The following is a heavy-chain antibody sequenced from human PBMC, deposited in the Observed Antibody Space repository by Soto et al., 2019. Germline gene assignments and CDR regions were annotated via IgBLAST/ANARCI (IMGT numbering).Heavy chain of an antibody. CDR1: GFTFSSYA. V-gene: IGHV3-23*01. CDR2: ISGSGGST. J-gene: IGHJ4*02. D-gene: IGHD5-18*01. Sequence: EVQLLESGGGLVQPGGSLRLSCAASGFTFSSYAMSWVRQAPGKGLEWVSAISGSGGSTYYEDSVKGRFTISRDNSKNTLYLKMNSLRAEDTAVYYGAKGPQLWYVCLDYWGQGPLVTVSS. CDR3: AKGPQLWYVCLDY.